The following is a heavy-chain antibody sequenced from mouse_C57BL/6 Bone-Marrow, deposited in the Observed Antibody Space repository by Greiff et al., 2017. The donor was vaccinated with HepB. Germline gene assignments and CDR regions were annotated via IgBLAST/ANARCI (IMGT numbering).Heavy chain of an antibody. CDR1: GYAFTNYL. CDR3: ARAVVARNFDY. V-gene: IGHV1-54*01. D-gene: IGHD1-1*01. CDR2: INPGSGGT. Sequence: VQLQQSGAELVRPGTSVKVSCKASGYAFTNYLIEWVKQRPGQGLEWIGVINPGSGGTNYNEKLKGKATLTADKSSSTAYMQLSSLTSEDSAVYFCARAVVARNFDYWGQGTTLTVSS. J-gene: IGHJ2*01.